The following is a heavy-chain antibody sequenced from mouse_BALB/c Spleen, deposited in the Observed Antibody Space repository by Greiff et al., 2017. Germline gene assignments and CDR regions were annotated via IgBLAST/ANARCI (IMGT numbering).Heavy chain of an antibody. CDR1: GYSITSGYY. CDR2: ISYDGSN. D-gene: IGHD2-2*01. J-gene: IGHJ1*01. CDR3: AREGNDNWYFDV. Sequence: EVKLQESGPGLVKPSQSLSLTCSVTGYSITSGYYWNWIRQFPGNKLEWMGYISYDGSNNYNPSLKNRISITRDTSKNQFFLKLNSVTTEDTATYYCAREGNDNWYFDVWGAGTTVTVSS. V-gene: IGHV3-6*02.